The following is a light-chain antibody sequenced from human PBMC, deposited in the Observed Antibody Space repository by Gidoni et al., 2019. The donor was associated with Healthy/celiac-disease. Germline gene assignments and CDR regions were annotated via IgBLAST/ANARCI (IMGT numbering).Light chain of an antibody. J-gene: IGKJ3*01. V-gene: IGKV1-33*01. CDR1: QDISNY. Sequence: LQMTQSPSSLSASVGDRVTITCQASQDISNYLNWYQQKPGKAPKLLIYDAANLETGVPSKFSGSGSGTDFTFTISSLQPEDSATYYCQQYDNLPPFTFXPXTKVDIK. CDR3: QQYDNLPPFT. CDR2: DAA.